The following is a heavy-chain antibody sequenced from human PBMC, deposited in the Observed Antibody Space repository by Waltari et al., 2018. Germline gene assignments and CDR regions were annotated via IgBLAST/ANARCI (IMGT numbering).Heavy chain of an antibody. V-gene: IGHV3-66*02. CDR3: ARNPRYDSPD. CDR1: GFTVSNNY. J-gene: IGHJ4*02. Sequence: EVQLAESGGGLVQPGGSLRISCAASGFTVSNNYMSWVRQAPGKGREWGSLIYRCGYTHDADSVKGRFTISRDNSKNTLYLQMNSLRVEDTAVYYCARNPRYDSPDWGQGTLVTVSS. D-gene: IGHD3-22*01. CDR2: IYRCGYT.